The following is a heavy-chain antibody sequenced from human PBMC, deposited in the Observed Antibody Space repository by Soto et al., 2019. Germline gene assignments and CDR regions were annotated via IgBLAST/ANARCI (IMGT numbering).Heavy chain of an antibody. V-gene: IGHV3-23*01. CDR1: GFTFSSYA. J-gene: IGHJ4*02. CDR2: ISGSGGST. CDR3: AKDSTPYYYDSSGFRY. Sequence: EVQLLESGGGLVQPGGSLRLSCAASGFTFSSYAMSWVRQAPGKGLEWVLAISGSGGSTYYADSVKGRFTISRDNSKNTLYLQMNSLRAEDTAVYYCAKDSTPYYYDSSGFRYWGQGTLVTVSS. D-gene: IGHD3-22*01.